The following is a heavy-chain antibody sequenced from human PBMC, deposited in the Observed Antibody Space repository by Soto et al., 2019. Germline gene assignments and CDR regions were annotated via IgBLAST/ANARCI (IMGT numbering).Heavy chain of an antibody. J-gene: IGHJ4*02. CDR2: IYHTGST. Sequence: AVSGYSIGSGYYWGWIRQPPGKGLEWIGSIYHTGSTYYNPSLKSRVTISLDTSNNQFSLKLSSVTAADTAVYYCARPRVAAAGHYFDYWGQGTLVSVSS. V-gene: IGHV4-38-2*01. CDR1: GYSIGSGYY. D-gene: IGHD6-13*01. CDR3: ARPRVAAAGHYFDY.